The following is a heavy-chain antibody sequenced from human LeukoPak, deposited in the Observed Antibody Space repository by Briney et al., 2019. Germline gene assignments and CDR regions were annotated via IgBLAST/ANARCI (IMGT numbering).Heavy chain of an antibody. CDR1: GYTFTSYG. D-gene: IGHD2-15*01. Sequence: ASVKVSCEASGYTFTSYGISWVRQAPGQGLEWMGWISAYNGNTNYAQKLQGRVTMTTDTSTSTAYMELRSLRSDDTAVYYCAREYCSGGSCYSADYWGQGTLVTVSS. J-gene: IGHJ4*02. V-gene: IGHV1-18*01. CDR3: AREYCSGGSCYSADY. CDR2: ISAYNGNT.